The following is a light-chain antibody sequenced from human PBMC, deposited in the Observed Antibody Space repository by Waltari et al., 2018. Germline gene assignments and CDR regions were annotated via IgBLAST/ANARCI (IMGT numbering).Light chain of an antibody. CDR1: SSNVGSYNR. V-gene: IGLV2-18*02. J-gene: IGLJ1*01. CDR2: EVS. Sequence: HSALPQPPSVSGSPGQSVTISCTGTSSNVGSYNRFSWYQQPPGTAPKLIIYEVSNRPSGVPDRFSGSKSGNTASLTISGLQAEDEADYYCNSYSSSSTVFGTGTKVTVL. CDR3: NSYSSSSTV.